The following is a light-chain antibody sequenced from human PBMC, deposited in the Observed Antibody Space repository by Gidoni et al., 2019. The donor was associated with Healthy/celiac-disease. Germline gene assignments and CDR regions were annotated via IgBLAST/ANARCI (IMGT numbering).Light chain of an antibody. CDR1: QSISSF. J-gene: IGKJ2*01. Sequence: QMSQSPSSLSASVGDRVTITCRASQSISSFLNWYQQKPGKAPKRLIYAASSLQRGVPSRFSGSGAGTDFTLTISSMQAEDFATYYCHQSYSTPLYTFGQGTKLEIK. CDR3: HQSYSTPLYT. CDR2: AAS. V-gene: IGKV1-39*01.